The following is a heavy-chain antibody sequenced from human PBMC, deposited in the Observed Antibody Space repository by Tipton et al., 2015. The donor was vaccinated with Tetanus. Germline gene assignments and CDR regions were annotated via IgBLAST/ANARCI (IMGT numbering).Heavy chain of an antibody. Sequence: RSLRLSCSASGFTFSSFGMHWVRQAPGKGLEWVAVISYDGSSEYYADSVKGRFTISRDNSKNTLYLQMDSLRSDDTAIYYCAKEGGAIRSNPYWFFDLWGRGALVTVSS. D-gene: IGHD3-16*02. J-gene: IGHJ2*01. CDR2: ISYDGSSE. CDR3: AKEGGAIRSNPYWFFDL. CDR1: GFTFSSFG. V-gene: IGHV3-30*18.